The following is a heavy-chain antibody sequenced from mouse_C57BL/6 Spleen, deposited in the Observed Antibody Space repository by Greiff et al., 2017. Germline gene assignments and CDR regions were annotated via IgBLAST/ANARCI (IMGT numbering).Heavy chain of an antibody. J-gene: IGHJ3*01. D-gene: IGHD1-1*01. V-gene: IGHV1-61*01. CDR2: IYPSDSET. Sequence: VKLQQPGAELVRPGSSVKLSCKASGYTFTSYWMDWVKQRPGQGLEWIGNIYPSDSETHYNQKFKDKATLTVDKSSSTAYMQLSSLTSEDSAVYYCAREGYYGSSSWFAYWGQATLVTVAA. CDR3: AREGYYGSSSWFAY. CDR1: GYTFTSYW.